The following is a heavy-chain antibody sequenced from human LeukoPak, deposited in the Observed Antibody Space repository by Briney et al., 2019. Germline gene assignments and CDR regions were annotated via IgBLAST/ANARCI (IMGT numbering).Heavy chain of an antibody. D-gene: IGHD6-6*01. J-gene: IGHJ6*02. CDR2: IYYSGST. CDR3: ARDRIAARRERYYYYGMDV. V-gene: IGHV4-59*01. CDR1: GGSISSYY. Sequence: SETLSLTCTVSGGSISSYYWSWIRQPPGKGLEWIGYIYYSGSTYYNPSLKSRVTISVDTSKNQFSLKLSSVTAADTAVYYCARDRIAARRERYYYYGMDVWGQGTTVTVSS.